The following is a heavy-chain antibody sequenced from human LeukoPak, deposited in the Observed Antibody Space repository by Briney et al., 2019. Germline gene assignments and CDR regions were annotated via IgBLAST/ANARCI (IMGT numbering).Heavy chain of an antibody. V-gene: IGHV3-53*01. Sequence: PGGSLRLSCAASGFTVSSNYMSWVRQAPGKGLEWVSVIYSGGSTYYADSVKGRFTISRDNSKNTLYLQMNSLRAEDTAVYYCAKVTQYSGSYYVVNAFDIWGQGTMVTVSS. CDR2: IYSGGST. CDR1: GFTVSSNY. D-gene: IGHD1-26*01. CDR3: AKVTQYSGSYYVVNAFDI. J-gene: IGHJ3*02.